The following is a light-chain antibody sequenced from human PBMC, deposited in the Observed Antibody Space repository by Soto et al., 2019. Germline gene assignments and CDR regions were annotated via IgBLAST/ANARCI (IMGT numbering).Light chain of an antibody. V-gene: IGLV1-51*01. CDR3: GTWDSSLSAGV. J-gene: IGLJ2*01. Sequence: QSVLTQPPSVSGAPGQRVTISCTGSSSNIGARYDVHWYQQLPGTAPKLLIYDNNKRPSGIPDRFSGSKSGTSATLGITGLQTGDEADYYCGTWDSSLSAGVFGGGTKLTVL. CDR2: DNN. CDR1: SSNIGARYD.